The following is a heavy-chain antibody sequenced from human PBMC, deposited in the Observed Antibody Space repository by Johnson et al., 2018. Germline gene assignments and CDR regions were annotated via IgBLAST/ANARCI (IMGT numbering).Heavy chain of an antibody. D-gene: IGHD6-19*01. CDR2: IDSGGST. J-gene: IGHJ6*03. Sequence: VVQSGGGLVKXGGSLRLSCAASGFTFSNAWMNWVRQAPGKGLEWVSIIDSGGSTYSADSVKGRFTSARDDSKNTVHLQMNSLRAEDTAVYYCAGGEVAGTSLYYYYYMDVWGKGTTVTVSS. V-gene: IGHV3-66*01. CDR1: GFTFSNAW. CDR3: AGGEVAGTSLYYYYYMDV.